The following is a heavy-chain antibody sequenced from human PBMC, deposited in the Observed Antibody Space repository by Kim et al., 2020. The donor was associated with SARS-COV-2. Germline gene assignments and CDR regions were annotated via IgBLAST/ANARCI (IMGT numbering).Heavy chain of an antibody. CDR1: GGSISSSSYY. CDR2: IYYSGST. J-gene: IGHJ4*02. D-gene: IGHD3-22*01. Sequence: SETLSLTCTVSGGSISSSSYYWGWIRQPPGKGLEWIGSIYYSGSTYYNPSLKSRVTISVDTSKNQFSLKLSSVTAADTAVYYCARNYYDSSGYYHFDYWGPRTLVTVSS. CDR3: ARNYYDSSGYYHFDY. V-gene: IGHV4-39*01.